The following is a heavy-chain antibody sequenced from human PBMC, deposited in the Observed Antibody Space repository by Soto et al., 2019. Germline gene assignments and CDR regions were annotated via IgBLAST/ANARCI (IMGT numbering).Heavy chain of an antibody. Sequence: GASVKVSCKASGGTFSSYAINWVRQAPGQRLEWMGGIIPIFGTANYAQKFQGRVTITADESTSTAYMELSSLRSEDTAVYYCARDNDIVVVPAAMLEYGMDVWGQGTTVTVSS. J-gene: IGHJ6*02. CDR1: GGTFSSYA. CDR3: ARDNDIVVVPAAMLEYGMDV. V-gene: IGHV1-69*13. D-gene: IGHD2-2*01. CDR2: IIPIFGTA.